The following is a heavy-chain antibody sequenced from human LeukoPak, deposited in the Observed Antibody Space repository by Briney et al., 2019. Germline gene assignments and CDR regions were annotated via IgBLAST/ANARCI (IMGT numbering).Heavy chain of an antibody. Sequence: PGGSLRLSCAASGFTFNNYAMNWVRQAPGKGLEWVSSISGGGETTHYADSVKGRFTISRDNSKNTLYLQMNSLRAEDTAVYYCAKVVAAGPLDYWGQGTLVTVSS. V-gene: IGHV3-23*01. CDR2: ISGGGETT. CDR3: AKVVAAGPLDY. CDR1: GFTFNNYA. J-gene: IGHJ4*02. D-gene: IGHD2-15*01.